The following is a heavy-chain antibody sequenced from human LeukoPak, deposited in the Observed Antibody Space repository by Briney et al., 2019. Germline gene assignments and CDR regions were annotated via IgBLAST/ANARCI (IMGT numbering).Heavy chain of an antibody. CDR1: GYSFTSYW. D-gene: IGHD1-1*01. V-gene: IGHV5-51*01. CDR2: IYPGDSDI. Sequence: PGESLKISCRGSGYSFTSYWIAWVRQMPGKGLEWMGIIYPGDSDIRYGPSFQGQVTISADKSISTAYLQWSSLKASDTAVYFCARHESTEASKYWGQGTLVTVSS. J-gene: IGHJ4*02. CDR3: ARHESTEASKY.